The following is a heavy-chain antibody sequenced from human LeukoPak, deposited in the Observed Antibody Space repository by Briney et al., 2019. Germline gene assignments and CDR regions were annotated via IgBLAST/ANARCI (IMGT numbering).Heavy chain of an antibody. J-gene: IGHJ5*02. D-gene: IGHD3-10*01. Sequence: SETLSLTCTVSGYSISSGYYWGWIRQPPGKGLEWIGRIYHSGSTYYNPSLKSRVTMSVDASKNQFSLKLSSVTAADTAVYSCARGSVRGEFDPWGQGTLVTVSS. V-gene: IGHV4-38-2*02. CDR3: ARGSVRGEFDP. CDR2: IYHSGST. CDR1: GYSISSGYY.